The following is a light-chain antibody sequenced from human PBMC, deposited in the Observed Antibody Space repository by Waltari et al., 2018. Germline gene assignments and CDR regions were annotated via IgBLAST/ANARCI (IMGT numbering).Light chain of an antibody. J-gene: IGLJ2*01. CDR1: SSNIGHNY. V-gene: IGLV1-51*01. Sequence: QSVLTQPPSVSAAPGQTVTISCSGSSSNIGHNYLSWYQQLPGTAPKLLIYDNNKRPSGIPDRFSGSKSGTSATLGITGLQTGDEADYYCGTWDSSLSAVVFGGGTKLTVL. CDR3: GTWDSSLSAVV. CDR2: DNN.